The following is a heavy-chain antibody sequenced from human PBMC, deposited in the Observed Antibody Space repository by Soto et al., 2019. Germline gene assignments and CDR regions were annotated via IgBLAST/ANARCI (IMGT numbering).Heavy chain of an antibody. CDR1: GFTFSSYS. CDR3: ARDTIFGVVIMKRGYPTRPLDY. D-gene: IGHD3-3*01. CDR2: ISSSSSYI. J-gene: IGHJ4*02. V-gene: IGHV3-21*01. Sequence: EVQLVESGGGLVKPGGSLRLSCAASGFTFSSYSMNWVRQAPGKGLEWVSSISSSSSYIYYADSVKGRFTISRDNAKNSLYLQMNSLRAEDTAVYYCARDTIFGVVIMKRGYPTRPLDYWGQGTLVTVSS.